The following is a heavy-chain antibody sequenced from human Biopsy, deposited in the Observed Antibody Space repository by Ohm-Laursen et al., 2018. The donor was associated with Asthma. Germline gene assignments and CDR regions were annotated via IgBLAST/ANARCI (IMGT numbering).Heavy chain of an antibody. CDR3: ARAVSSSSYWYFDL. Sequence: SDTLSLTCIVSGDAMSTSGSYWGWIRQSPGKGLEWMGSIYYSGRTYNNPSLESRVTISADSSKNHFSLKVTSVTAADTAVYYCARAVSSSSYWYFDLWGRGDLVTVSS. CDR2: IYYSGRT. J-gene: IGHJ2*01. CDR1: GDAMSTSGSY. V-gene: IGHV4-39*02. D-gene: IGHD6-6*01.